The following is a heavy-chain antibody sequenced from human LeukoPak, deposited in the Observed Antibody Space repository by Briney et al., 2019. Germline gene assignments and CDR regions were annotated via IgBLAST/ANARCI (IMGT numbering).Heavy chain of an antibody. V-gene: IGHV3-23*01. D-gene: IGHD3-22*01. CDR3: AKAAEYYYDSSGPLYFDY. CDR1: GFTFSNYA. J-gene: IGHJ4*02. CDR2: ISGSGGST. Sequence: PGGSLIPSFASSGFTFSNYAMSRGRQAPGKGLGWGSAISGSGGSTYYADSVKGRFTISRDNSKNTLYLQMNSLRAEDTAVYYCAKAAEYYYDSSGPLYFDYWGQGTLVTVSS.